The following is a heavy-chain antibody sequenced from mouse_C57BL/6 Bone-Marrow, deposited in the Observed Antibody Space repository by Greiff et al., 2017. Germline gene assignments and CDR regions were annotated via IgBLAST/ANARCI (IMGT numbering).Heavy chain of an antibody. Sequence: QVQLKESGAELARPGASVKLSCKASGYTFTSYGISWVKQRTGQGLEWIGEFYPRSGNTYYNEKFKGKATLTADKSSSTAYMELRSLTSEDSAVYFCARGGIYDGYQAWFAYWGQGTLVTVSA. CDR1: GYTFTSYG. CDR3: ARGGIYDGYQAWFAY. V-gene: IGHV1-81*01. CDR2: FYPRSGNT. D-gene: IGHD2-3*01. J-gene: IGHJ3*01.